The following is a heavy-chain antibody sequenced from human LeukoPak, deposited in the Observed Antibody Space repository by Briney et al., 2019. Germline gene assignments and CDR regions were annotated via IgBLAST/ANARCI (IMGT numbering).Heavy chain of an antibody. CDR1: GFTFSSCA. J-gene: IGHJ4*02. CDR3: AKAPVAYYYDSSGYYLGFDY. V-gene: IGHV3-23*01. CDR2: ISGSGGSQ. D-gene: IGHD3-22*01. Sequence: EGSLRLSCAASGFTFSSCAMSWVRQAPGKGLGWVSTISGSGGSQYYASTVKRRFTISRDKSKNTLYLQLNSLRAEDTAVYYCAKAPVAYYYDSSGYYLGFDYWGEGTLVTVSS.